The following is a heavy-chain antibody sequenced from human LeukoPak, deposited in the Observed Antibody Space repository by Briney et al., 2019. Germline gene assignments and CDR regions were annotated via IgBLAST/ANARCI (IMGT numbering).Heavy chain of an antibody. D-gene: IGHD3-22*01. CDR3: AREGSYYYDSSGYSPAIDY. Sequence: SETLSLTCTVSGYSISSGYYWGWIRQPPGKGLEWIGSIYYSGSTYYNPSLKSRVTISVDTSKNQFSLKLSSVTAADTAVYYCAREGSYYYDSSGYSPAIDYWGQGTLVTVSS. CDR1: GYSISSGYY. V-gene: IGHV4-38-2*02. CDR2: IYYSGST. J-gene: IGHJ4*02.